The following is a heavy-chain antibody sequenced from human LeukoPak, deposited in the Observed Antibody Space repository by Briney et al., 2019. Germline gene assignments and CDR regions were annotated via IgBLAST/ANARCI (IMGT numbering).Heavy chain of an antibody. CDR2: IYTSGST. V-gene: IGHV4-61*02. CDR3: ARGRGYNNNYYYYYGMDV. D-gene: IGHD5-24*01. J-gene: IGHJ6*02. CDR1: GGSISSGSYY. Sequence: SQTLSLTCTVSGGSISSGSYYWSWIRQPAGKGLEWIGRIYTSGSTNYNPSLKSRVTISVDTSKNQFSLKLSSVTAADTAVYYCARGRGYNNNYYYYYGMDVWGQGTTVTVSS.